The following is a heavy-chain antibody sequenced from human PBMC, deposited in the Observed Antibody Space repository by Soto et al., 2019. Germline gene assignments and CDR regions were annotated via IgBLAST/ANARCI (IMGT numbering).Heavy chain of an antibody. CDR1: GFTFSSYG. CDR3: AREMATAPYYYGMDV. V-gene: IGHV3-30*03. D-gene: IGHD5-12*01. J-gene: IGHJ6*02. Sequence: LRLSCAASGFTFSSYGMHWVRQAPGKGLEWVAVISYDGSNKYYADSVKGRFTISRDNSKNTLYLQMNSLRAEDTAVYYCAREMATAPYYYGMDVWGQGTTVTVSS. CDR2: ISYDGSNK.